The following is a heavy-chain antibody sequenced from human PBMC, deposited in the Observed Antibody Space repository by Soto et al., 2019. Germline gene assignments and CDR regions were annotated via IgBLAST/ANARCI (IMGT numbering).Heavy chain of an antibody. CDR1: GYTFTSYY. CDR3: ASSFGVARTPAAWLYYYGMDV. CDR2: INPSGGST. J-gene: IGHJ6*02. D-gene: IGHD3-3*01. V-gene: IGHV1-46*01. Sequence: GASVKVSCKASGYTFTSYYMHWVRQAPGQGLEWMGIINPSGGSTSYAQKFQGRVTMTRDTSTSTVYMELSSLRSEDTAVYYCASSFGVARTPAAWLYYYGMDVWGQGTTVTVSS.